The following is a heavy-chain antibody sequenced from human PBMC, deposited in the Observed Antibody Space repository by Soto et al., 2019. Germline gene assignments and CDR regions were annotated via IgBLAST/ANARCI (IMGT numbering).Heavy chain of an antibody. CDR3: AHLAGLSQTDDF. V-gene: IGHV3-30-3*01. J-gene: IGHJ4*02. D-gene: IGHD2-21*02. Sequence: GGSLRLSCAASGSTFTDYALHWVRQAPGKGLEWVTVISSDGGNRYYADSVKGRFTISRDNSKNTLYLQMNSLRVEDTAIYICAHLAGLSQTDDFWGQGTPVTVSS. CDR2: ISSDGGNR. CDR1: GSTFTDYA.